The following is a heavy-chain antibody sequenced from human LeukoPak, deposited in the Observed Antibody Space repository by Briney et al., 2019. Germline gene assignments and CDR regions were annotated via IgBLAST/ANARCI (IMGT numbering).Heavy chain of an antibody. CDR1: GYSFTSYT. CDR2: INAGNGNT. Sequence: ASVKVSCKASGYSFTSYTMHWVRQAPGQRLEWMGWINAGNGNTKYSQKFQGRVTITRDTSASTAYMELSSLRSEDTAVYYCARVLTYCGGDCSLYFDRWGRGTLVTVSS. J-gene: IGHJ2*01. CDR3: ARVLTYCGGDCSLYFDR. D-gene: IGHD2-21*02. V-gene: IGHV1-3*01.